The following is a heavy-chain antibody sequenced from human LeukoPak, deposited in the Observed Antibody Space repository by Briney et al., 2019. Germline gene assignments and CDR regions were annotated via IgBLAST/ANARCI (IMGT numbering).Heavy chain of an antibody. CDR1: GGSVSSGSYY. CDR3: AREHYYGSGKIDY. J-gene: IGHJ4*02. Sequence: SETLSLTCTVSGGSVSSGSYYWTWIRQPPGKGLEWIGYIHYSGSANYNPSLKSRVTISVDTSKNQFSLKLSSVTAADTAVYYCAREHYYGSGKIDYWGQGTLVTVSS. D-gene: IGHD3-10*01. V-gene: IGHV4-61*01. CDR2: IHYSGSA.